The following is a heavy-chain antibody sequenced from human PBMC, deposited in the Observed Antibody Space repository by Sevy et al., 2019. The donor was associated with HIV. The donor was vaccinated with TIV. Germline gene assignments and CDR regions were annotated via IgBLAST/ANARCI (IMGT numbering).Heavy chain of an antibody. CDR3: TTDVGGIAAA. J-gene: IGHJ4*02. CDR1: GFTFSNAW. Sequence: GGSLRLSCAASGFTFSNAWMSWVRQAPGKGLEWVGRIKSKTDGGKTDYAAPVKGRFTISRDDSKNTLYLQMNSLKTEDTAVYYCTTDVGGIAAAWGQGTLVTVSS. V-gene: IGHV3-15*01. CDR2: IKSKTDGGKT. D-gene: IGHD6-13*01.